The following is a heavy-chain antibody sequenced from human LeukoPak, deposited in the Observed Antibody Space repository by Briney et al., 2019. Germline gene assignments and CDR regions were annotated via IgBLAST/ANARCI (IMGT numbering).Heavy chain of an antibody. J-gene: IGHJ5*02. CDR3: ARGELVGLGATSAGWFDP. CDR1: GYTFTGYY. D-gene: IGHD1-26*01. V-gene: IGHV1-2*06. CDR2: INPNGGGT. Sequence: ASVKVSCKASGYTFTGYYMHWVRQAPGQGLEWMGRINPNGGGTNYAQKFQGRVTMTRDTSISTAYMEMSRLRSDDTTVYYCARGELVGLGATSAGWFDPWGQGTLVTVSS.